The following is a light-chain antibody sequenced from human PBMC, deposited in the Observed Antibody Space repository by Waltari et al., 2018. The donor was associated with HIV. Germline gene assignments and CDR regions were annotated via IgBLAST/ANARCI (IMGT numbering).Light chain of an antibody. CDR3: QQANSFSPTFT. CDR1: QGISSW. CDR2: AAS. V-gene: IGKV1D-12*01. J-gene: IGKJ3*01. Sequence: IQMTQSPSSVSASVGDRVTITCRASQGISSWLAWYQQSPGKAPKLLIYAASTLQSGVPSRFSGIGSGTEFTLTISSLQPEDVAIYYCQQANSFSPTFTFGPGTKVDIK.